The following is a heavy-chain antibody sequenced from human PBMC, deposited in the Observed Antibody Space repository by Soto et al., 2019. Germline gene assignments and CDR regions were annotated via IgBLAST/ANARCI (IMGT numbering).Heavy chain of an antibody. CDR3: ARADYATGSYYPNY. D-gene: IGHD3-10*01. V-gene: IGHV4-31*03. J-gene: IGHJ4*02. CDR1: GGSVRRGSYY. Sequence: QVQLQESGPGLVKPSQTLSLTCTVSGGSVRRGSYYWSWIRQFPGKGLEWIGYISNSGRTHYYPSLMSRITILVDTSTNQFFLELRSVTAADTALYYCARADYATGSYYPNYWGQGTLVTVSS. CDR2: ISNSGRT.